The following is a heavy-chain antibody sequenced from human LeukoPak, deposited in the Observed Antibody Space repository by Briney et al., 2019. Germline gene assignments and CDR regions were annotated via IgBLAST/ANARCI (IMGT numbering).Heavy chain of an antibody. D-gene: IGHD5-12*01. Sequence: SETLSLTCTVSGGSIGTYYWNWIRQPPGKGLEWIGYIYHSGSTNYNPSLKSRVTISVDTSKNQFSLKLSSVTAADTAVYYCARGGGYASPIGYWGQGALVTVSS. CDR1: GGSIGTYY. CDR3: ARGGGYASPIGY. V-gene: IGHV4-59*01. CDR2: IYHSGST. J-gene: IGHJ4*02.